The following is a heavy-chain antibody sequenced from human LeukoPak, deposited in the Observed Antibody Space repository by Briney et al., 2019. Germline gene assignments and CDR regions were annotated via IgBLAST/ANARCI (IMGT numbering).Heavy chain of an antibody. V-gene: IGHV3-21*01. CDR1: GFTFSSYS. CDR2: ISSSSSYI. J-gene: IGHJ6*02. D-gene: IGHD2-8*01. CDR3: ARDGYCTNGVCYPHGMDV. Sequence: GGSLRLSCAASGFTFSSYSMNWVRQAPGKGLEWVSSISSSSSYIYYADSVKGRFTISRDNAKTSLYLQMNSLRAEDTAVYYCARDGYCTNGVCYPHGMDVWGQGTTVTVSS.